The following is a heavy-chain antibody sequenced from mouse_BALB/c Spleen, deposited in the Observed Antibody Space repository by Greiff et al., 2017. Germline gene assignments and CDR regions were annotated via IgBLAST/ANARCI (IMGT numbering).Heavy chain of an antibody. V-gene: IGHV5-17*02. Sequence: EVKLVESGGGLVQPGGSRKLSCAASGFTFSSFGMHWVRQAPEKGLEWVAYISSGSSTIYYADTVKGRFTISRDNPKNTLFLQMTSLRSEDTAMYYCARSLTGTNYYAMDYWGQGTSVTVSS. D-gene: IGHD4-1*01. CDR1: GFTFSSFG. CDR3: ARSLTGTNYYAMDY. CDR2: ISSGSSTI. J-gene: IGHJ4*01.